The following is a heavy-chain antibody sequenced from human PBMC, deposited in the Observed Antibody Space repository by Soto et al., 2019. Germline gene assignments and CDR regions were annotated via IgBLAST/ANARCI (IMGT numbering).Heavy chain of an antibody. CDR2: ISYDGSNK. D-gene: IGHD2-2*01. CDR3: AANMRRAPLDP. CDR1: GFTFSNYG. Sequence: QVQLVESGGGVFPPGRSLRLSCAISGFTFSNYGMHWARHTPGKGLEWVAVISYDGSNKKNADSVKGRFTISRDNSKSTLTLQMNRLRVEDTAVYYCAANMRRAPLDPWGQGTLVIVS. J-gene: IGHJ5*02. V-gene: IGHV3-30*03.